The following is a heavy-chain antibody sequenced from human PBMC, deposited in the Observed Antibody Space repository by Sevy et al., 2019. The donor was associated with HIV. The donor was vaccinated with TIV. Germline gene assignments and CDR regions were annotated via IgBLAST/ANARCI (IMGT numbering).Heavy chain of an antibody. D-gene: IGHD3-10*01. V-gene: IGHV1-2*06. J-gene: IGHJ6*02. CDR2: INPNSGGT. CDR1: GYTFTGYY. CDR3: ARTGAGQPNYYYGMDV. Sequence: ASVNVSCKASGYTFTGYYMHWVRQAPGQGLEWMGRINPNSGGTNYAQKFQGRVTMTRDTSISTAYMELSRLRSDDTAVYYCARTGAGQPNYYYGMDVWGQGTTVTVSS.